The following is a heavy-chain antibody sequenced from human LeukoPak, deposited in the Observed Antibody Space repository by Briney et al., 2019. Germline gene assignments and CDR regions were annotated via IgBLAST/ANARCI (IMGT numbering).Heavy chain of an antibody. CDR2: ISGSGGST. CDR1: GFTFSSYA. J-gene: IGHJ4*02. CDR3: AKTDYYGSGPDY. V-gene: IGHV3-23*01. Sequence: PGGSLRLSCAASGFTFSSYAMNWVRQAPGKGLEWVSAISGSGGSTYHADSVKGRFTISRDNSKNTLYLQMNSLRAEDTAVYYCAKTDYYGSGPDYWGQGTLVTVSS. D-gene: IGHD3-10*01.